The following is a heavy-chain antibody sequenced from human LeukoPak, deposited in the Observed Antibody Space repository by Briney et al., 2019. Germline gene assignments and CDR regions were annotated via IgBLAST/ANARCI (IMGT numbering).Heavy chain of an antibody. CDR2: IYYSGST. J-gene: IGHJ5*02. CDR3: ARFYGSGSYYFPWFDP. Sequence: SETLSLTCTVSGGSISSSSYYWGWIRQPPGKGLEWIGSIYYSGSTYYNPSLKSRVTISVDTSKNQFSLKLSSVTAADTAVYYCARFYGSGSYYFPWFDPWGQGTLVTVSS. V-gene: IGHV4-39*07. CDR1: GGSISSSSYY. D-gene: IGHD3-10*01.